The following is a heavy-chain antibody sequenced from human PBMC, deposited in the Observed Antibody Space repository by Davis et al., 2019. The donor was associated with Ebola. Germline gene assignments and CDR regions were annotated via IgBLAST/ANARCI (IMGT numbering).Heavy chain of an antibody. CDR1: GFTFSSYA. J-gene: IGHJ3*02. V-gene: IGHV3-30-3*01. CDR2: ISYDGSNK. D-gene: IGHD1-26*01. CDR3: ARRYSGSYYNAFDI. Sequence: GESLKISCAASGFTFSSYAMHWVRQAPGKGLEWVAVISYDGSNKYYADFVKGRFTISRDNSKNTLYLQMNSLRAEDTAVYYCARRYSGSYYNAFDIWGQGTMVTVSS.